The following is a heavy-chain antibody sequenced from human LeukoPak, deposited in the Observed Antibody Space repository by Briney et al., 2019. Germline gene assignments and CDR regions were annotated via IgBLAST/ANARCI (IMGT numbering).Heavy chain of an antibody. Sequence: TQTHSLICTVSGGSISSYYWSWIRQPPGKGLEWIGYIHNSGPTNYNPSLKSRVTISVDTSKNQFSLKLSSVTAADTAVYYCARAPYDFWSGYPIGWYYYYMDVWGRGTRVTVSS. D-gene: IGHD3-3*01. CDR1: GGSISSYY. CDR3: ARAPYDFWSGYPIGWYYYYMDV. J-gene: IGHJ6*03. CDR2: IHNSGPT. V-gene: IGHV4-59*01.